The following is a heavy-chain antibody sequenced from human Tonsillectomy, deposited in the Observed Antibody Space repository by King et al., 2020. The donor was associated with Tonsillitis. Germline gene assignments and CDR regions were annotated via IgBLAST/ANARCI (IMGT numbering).Heavy chain of an antibody. CDR1: GFTFSTYA. J-gene: IGHJ5*02. V-gene: IGHV3-23*04. Sequence: VQLVESGGGLVQPGGSLRLSCAASGFTFSTYAMSWVRQAPGKGLVWVSGISAIGGSTYYADSVKGRLPISRDNSKNTLYLQMSGLRAEDTAVYYCARMHLVVETARLGWFDPWGQGTLVTVSS. CDR2: ISAIGGST. D-gene: IGHD2-21*02. CDR3: ARMHLVVETARLGWFDP.